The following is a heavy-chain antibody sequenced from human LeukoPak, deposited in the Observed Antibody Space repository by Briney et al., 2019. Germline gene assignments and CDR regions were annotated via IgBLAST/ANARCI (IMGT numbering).Heavy chain of an antibody. CDR3: ARSDWFDP. V-gene: IGHV3-48*02. J-gene: IGHJ5*02. Sequence: LEWVSYISSSSTTIYNADSVKGRFTIFRDNAKNSLYLQMNSLRDDDTAVYYCARSDWFDPWGQGTLVTVSS. CDR2: ISSSSTTI.